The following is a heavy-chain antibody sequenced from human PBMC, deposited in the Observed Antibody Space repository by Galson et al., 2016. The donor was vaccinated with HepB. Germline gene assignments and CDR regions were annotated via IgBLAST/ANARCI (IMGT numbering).Heavy chain of an antibody. V-gene: IGHV3-53*01. CDR1: GFTVSRNH. Sequence: SLRLSCAASGFTVSRNHMSWVRQAPGKGPEWVSVMYNDGSTYYADTVKGRFTISRDNSKNTLYLQMDSLRDGDTAVYYCATDFGGWYPNWCQGTQVTVSS. CDR3: ATDFGGWYPN. CDR2: MYNDGST. D-gene: IGHD6-19*01. J-gene: IGHJ4*02.